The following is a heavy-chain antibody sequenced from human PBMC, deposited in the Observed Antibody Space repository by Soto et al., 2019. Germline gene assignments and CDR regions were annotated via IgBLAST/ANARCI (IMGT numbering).Heavy chain of an antibody. CDR2: IYYSGST. CDR1: GGSIGSYY. Sequence: SETLSLTCTVSGGSIGSYYWSWIRQPPGKGLEWIGYIYYSGSTNYNPSLKSRVTISVDTSKNQFSLKLSSVTAADTAVFYCARVGCSGGSCRDAFDIWGQGTMVTVSS. CDR3: ARVGCSGGSCRDAFDI. V-gene: IGHV4-59*01. D-gene: IGHD2-15*01. J-gene: IGHJ3*02.